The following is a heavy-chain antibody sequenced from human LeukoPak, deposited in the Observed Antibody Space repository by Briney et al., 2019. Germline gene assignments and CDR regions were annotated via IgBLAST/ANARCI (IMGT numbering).Heavy chain of an antibody. CDR3: AKDTQKDYVWGSYRYKVSYYFDY. CDR1: GFTFSSYG. D-gene: IGHD3-16*02. CDR2: IRYDGSNK. Sequence: PGGSLRLSCAASGFTFSSYGMHWVRQAPGKGLGWVAFIRYDGSNKYYADSVKGRFTISRDNSKNTLYLQMNSLRAEDTAVYYCAKDTQKDYVWGSYRYKVSYYFDYWGQGILVTVSS. V-gene: IGHV3-30*02. J-gene: IGHJ4*02.